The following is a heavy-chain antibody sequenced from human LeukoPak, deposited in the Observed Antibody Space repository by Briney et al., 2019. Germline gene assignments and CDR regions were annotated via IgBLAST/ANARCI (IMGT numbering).Heavy chain of an antibody. V-gene: IGHV3-23*01. J-gene: IGHJ4*02. CDR2: ISGSGGST. Sequence: PGGSLRLSCAASGFTFSSYAMSWVRQAPGKGLEWVSAISGSGGSTYYADSVKGRFTISRDNSKNTLYLQMNSLKTEDTAVYYCTTEIRWELASDYWGQGTLVTVSS. CDR3: TTEIRWELASDY. CDR1: GFTFSSYA. D-gene: IGHD1-26*01.